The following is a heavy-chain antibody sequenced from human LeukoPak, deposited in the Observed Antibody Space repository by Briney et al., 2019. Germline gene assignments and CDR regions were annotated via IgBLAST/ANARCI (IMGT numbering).Heavy chain of an antibody. J-gene: IGHJ4*02. V-gene: IGHV4-34*01. Sequence: SETLSLTCAVYGASFSGYYWSWIRQPPGKGLEWIGEINHSGSTNYNLSLKSGVTISLDTSKNQVSLKLTSVTAADTAVYYCARGTPEWYGSGPAVYWGQGTLVTVSS. CDR2: INHSGST. D-gene: IGHD3-10*01. CDR1: GASFSGYY. CDR3: ARGTPEWYGSGPAVY.